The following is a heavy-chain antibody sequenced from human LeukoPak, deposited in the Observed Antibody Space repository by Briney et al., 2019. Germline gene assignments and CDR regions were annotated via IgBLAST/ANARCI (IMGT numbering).Heavy chain of an antibody. Sequence: PETLSLTCTVSGYSISSGYYWGWIRQPPGKGLEWIGSIYHSGSTYYNPSLKSRVTISVDTSKNQFSLKLSSVTAADTAVYHCARVSGYEYYYYYYYMDVWGKGTTVTVSS. J-gene: IGHJ6*03. CDR3: ARVSGYEYYYYYYYMDV. V-gene: IGHV4-38-2*02. D-gene: IGHD5-12*01. CDR1: GYSISSGYY. CDR2: IYHSGST.